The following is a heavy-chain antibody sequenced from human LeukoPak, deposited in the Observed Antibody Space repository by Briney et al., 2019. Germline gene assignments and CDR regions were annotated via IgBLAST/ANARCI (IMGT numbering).Heavy chain of an antibody. CDR1: GGSISSGSYY. D-gene: IGHD4-23*01. CDR2: IYYSGST. CDR3: ARWYEY. V-gene: IGHV4-39*01. J-gene: IGHJ4*02. Sequence: PSETLSLTCNVSGGSISSGSYYWAWLRQSPEKGLEWIASIYYSGSTHYNPSLRSRATISRDTFQNQFSLKLSSVSAADTAVYFCARWYEYWGQGTLVTVSS.